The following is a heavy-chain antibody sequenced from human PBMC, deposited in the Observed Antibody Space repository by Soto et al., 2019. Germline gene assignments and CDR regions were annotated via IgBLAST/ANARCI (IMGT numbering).Heavy chain of an antibody. CDR1: GFSLSTSGMC. CDR2: IDWDDDK. D-gene: IGHD4-17*01. CDR3: ARNSGGDYVPYYYYGMDV. J-gene: IGHJ6*02. V-gene: IGHV2-70*01. Sequence: SGPTLVNPTQTLTLTCTLSGFSLSTSGMCVSWIRQPPGKALEWLALIDWDDDKYYSTSLKTRLTISKDTSKNQVVLTMTNMDPVDTATYYCARNSGGDYVPYYYYGMDVWGQGTTVTVSS.